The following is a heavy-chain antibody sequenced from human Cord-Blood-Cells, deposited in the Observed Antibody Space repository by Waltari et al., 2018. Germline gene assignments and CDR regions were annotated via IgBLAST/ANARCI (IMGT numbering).Heavy chain of an antibody. CDR1: GLHFSRYS. Sequence: EVPLLEAGGGLVQPGGFRRLSCVAFGLHFSRYSMHWVAQAPGKGLEWVLAISGSGGSTYYADSVKVRFTITRDNSKNTLYLQMYSLRAEDTAVYDCAKIPIAGVDAFDIWGQGTMVTVSS. J-gene: IGHJ3*02. CDR3: AKIPIAGVDAFDI. CDR2: ISGSGGST. V-gene: IGHV3-23*01. D-gene: IGHD2-15*01.